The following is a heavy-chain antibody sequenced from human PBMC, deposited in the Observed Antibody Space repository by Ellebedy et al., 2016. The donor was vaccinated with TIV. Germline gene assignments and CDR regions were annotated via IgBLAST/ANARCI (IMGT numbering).Heavy chain of an antibody. D-gene: IGHD2-21*02. V-gene: IGHV3-23*01. Sequence: GESLKISCAASRFTFSPYAMAWVRQAPGKGLEWVSGIVGSGAEKYADSVKGRFTISRDNSKRTVDLQMRSVRAEDTAVYFCAKDRTSGDGYWVFDSWGQGTMVSVSS. J-gene: IGHJ4*02. CDR1: RFTFSPYA. CDR3: AKDRTSGDGYWVFDS. CDR2: IVGSGA.